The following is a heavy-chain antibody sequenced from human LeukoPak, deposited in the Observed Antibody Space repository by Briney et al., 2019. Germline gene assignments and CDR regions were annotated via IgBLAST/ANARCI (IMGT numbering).Heavy chain of an antibody. V-gene: IGHV1-18*01. Sequence: GASVKVSCVTSGYTFTDYGISWVRKAPGQVLEWLGWISVYNVNTKYAKKFQGRVTMTRDTSTTTVYMELTGLTSDDTATYYCARDEIFGVGTHFDYWGQGTPVIVSS. CDR1: GYTFTDYG. J-gene: IGHJ4*02. D-gene: IGHD3-3*01. CDR3: ARDEIFGVGTHFDY. CDR2: ISVYNVNT.